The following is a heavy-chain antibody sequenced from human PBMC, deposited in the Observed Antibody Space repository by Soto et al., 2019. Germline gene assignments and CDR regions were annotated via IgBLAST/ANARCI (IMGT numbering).Heavy chain of an antibody. D-gene: IGHD3-16*01. CDR3: ARSTPTYDRAFDI. CDR2: IYHNGSP. V-gene: IGHV4-30-2*01. J-gene: IGHJ3*02. CDR1: GGSISSGGYS. Sequence: QLQLQESGSGLVKPSQTLSLTCAVSGGSISSGGYSWNWIRQAPGKGLEWIGNIYHNGSPYYNPPLRSRVTFSVDKSKNQFSLTLSSVTAADTAVYFCARSTPTYDRAFDIWGRGTMVTFSS.